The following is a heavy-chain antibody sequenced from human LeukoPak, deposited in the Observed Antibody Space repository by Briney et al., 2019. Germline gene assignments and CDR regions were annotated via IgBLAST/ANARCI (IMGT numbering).Heavy chain of an antibody. D-gene: IGHD2-21*01. CDR3: ARFYSPPGPLFDY. Sequence: PSGTLSLTCAVSGGSISSSNWWSWVRQPPGQGLEWIGEIYHSGSTNYNPSLKSRVTISVDKSKNQFSLKLSSVTAADTAVYYCARFYSPPGPLFDYWGRGALVTVSS. CDR1: GGSISSSNW. V-gene: IGHV4-4*02. CDR2: IYHSGST. J-gene: IGHJ4*02.